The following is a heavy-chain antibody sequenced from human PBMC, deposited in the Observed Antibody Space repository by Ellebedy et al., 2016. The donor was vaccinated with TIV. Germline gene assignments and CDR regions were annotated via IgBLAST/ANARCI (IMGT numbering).Heavy chain of an antibody. J-gene: IGHJ6*02. CDR3: ARCGDRRYFDWSLASSYGMDV. CDR1: GYTFTSYD. CDR2: MNPNSGNT. Sequence: ASVKVSCXASGYTFTSYDINWVRQATGQGLEWMGWMNPNSGNTGYAQKFQGRVTMTRNTTISTAYMELSSLRSEDTAVYYCARCGDRRYFDWSLASSYGMDVWGQGTTVTVSS. D-gene: IGHD3-9*01. V-gene: IGHV1-8*01.